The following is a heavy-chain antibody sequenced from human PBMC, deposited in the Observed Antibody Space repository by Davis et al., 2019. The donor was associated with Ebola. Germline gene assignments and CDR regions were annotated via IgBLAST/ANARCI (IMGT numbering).Heavy chain of an antibody. V-gene: IGHV4-34*01. Sequence: MPSETLSLTCAVYGGSFSGYHWSWIRQPPGKGLEWIGEINHSGSTNYNPSLKSRVTISVDTSKNQFSLKLSSVTAADTAVYYCARGEYRSSSLNFDYWGQGTLVTVSS. CDR1: GGSFSGYH. D-gene: IGHD6-6*01. CDR3: ARGEYRSSSLNFDY. CDR2: INHSGST. J-gene: IGHJ4*02.